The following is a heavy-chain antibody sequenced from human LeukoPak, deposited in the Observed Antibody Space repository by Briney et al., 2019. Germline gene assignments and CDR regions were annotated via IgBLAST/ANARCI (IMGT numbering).Heavy chain of an antibody. J-gene: IGHJ4*02. CDR3: AKASLTYSSGWYYFDY. CDR1: GFTFNNYA. V-gene: IGHV3-23*01. D-gene: IGHD6-19*01. Sequence: TGGSLRLSCAASGFTFNNYAMTWVRQAPGKGLEWVSAISGAGGSTYYADSVKGRFTVSRDNSKNTMSLQMNSLRAEDTAVYYCAKASLTYSSGWYYFDYWGQGTLVTVSS. CDR2: ISGAGGST.